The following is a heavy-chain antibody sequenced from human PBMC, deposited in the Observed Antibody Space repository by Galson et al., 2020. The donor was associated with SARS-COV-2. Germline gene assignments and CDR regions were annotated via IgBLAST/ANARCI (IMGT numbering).Heavy chain of an antibody. CDR2: IYSGGST. CDR1: GFTVSSNY. Sequence: TGGSLRLSCAASGFTVSSNYMSWVRQAPGKGLEWVSVIYSGGSTYYADSVKGRFTISRHNSKNTLYLQMNSLRAEDTAVYYCARDIYDFWSGSRGVWGQGTTVTVSS. J-gene: IGHJ6*02. V-gene: IGHV3-53*04. D-gene: IGHD3-3*01. CDR3: ARDIYDFWSGSRGV.